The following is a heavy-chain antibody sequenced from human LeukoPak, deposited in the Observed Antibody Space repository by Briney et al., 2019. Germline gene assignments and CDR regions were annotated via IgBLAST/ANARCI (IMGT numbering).Heavy chain of an antibody. V-gene: IGHV3-11*03. CDR3: ARRGTTYCTVDSCHPNWFDP. J-gene: IGHJ5*02. CDR1: GFTFSDYY. CDR2: INGSSSDT. Sequence: PGGSLRLSCAASGFTFSDYYMTWIRQAPGRGLEWISYINGSSSDTKYADSVKGRFTISRDNAKNSVYLLMNSLRAEDTAVYYCARRGTTYCTVDSCHPNWFDPWAREPWSPSPQ. D-gene: IGHD2-15*01.